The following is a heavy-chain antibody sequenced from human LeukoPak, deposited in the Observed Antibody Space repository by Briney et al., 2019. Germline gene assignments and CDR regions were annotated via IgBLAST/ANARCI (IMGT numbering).Heavy chain of an antibody. D-gene: IGHD3-16*02. V-gene: IGHV4-34*01. CDR3: ARAVIGDAFDI. CDR2: INHSGST. CDR1: GGSFSGYY. Sequence: SETLSLTCAVYGGSFSGYYWSWIRQPPGKGLEWIGEINHSGSTNYNPSLKSRVTISVDTSKNQFSLKLSSVTAADTAVYYCARAVIGDAFDIWGQGTMVTVSS. J-gene: IGHJ3*02.